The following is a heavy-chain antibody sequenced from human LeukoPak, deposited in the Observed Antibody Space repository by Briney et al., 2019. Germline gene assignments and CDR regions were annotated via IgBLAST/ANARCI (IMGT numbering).Heavy chain of an antibody. CDR1: GYTFTSYG. Sequence: ASVKVSCKASGYTFTSYGISWVRQAPGQGLEWMGWISAYNGNTNYAQKLQGRVTTTTDTSTSTAYMELRSLRSDDTAVYYCARAGLLWDTAINGGDFDYWGQGTLVTVSS. J-gene: IGHJ4*02. V-gene: IGHV1-18*01. CDR3: ARAGLLWDTAINGGDFDY. D-gene: IGHD5-18*01. CDR2: ISAYNGNT.